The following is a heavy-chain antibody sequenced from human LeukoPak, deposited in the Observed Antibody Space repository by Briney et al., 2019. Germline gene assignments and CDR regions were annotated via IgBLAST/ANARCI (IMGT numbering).Heavy chain of an antibody. CDR3: ARGLTTVTFPDAFDI. Sequence: SETLSLTRTVSGGSISSGGYYWSWIRQHPGKGLEWIGYIYYSGSTYYNPSLKSRVTISVDTSKNQFSLKLSSVTAADTAVYYCARGLTTVTFPDAFDIWGQGTMVTVSS. J-gene: IGHJ3*02. CDR1: GGSISSGGYY. CDR2: IYYSGST. D-gene: IGHD4-17*01. V-gene: IGHV4-31*03.